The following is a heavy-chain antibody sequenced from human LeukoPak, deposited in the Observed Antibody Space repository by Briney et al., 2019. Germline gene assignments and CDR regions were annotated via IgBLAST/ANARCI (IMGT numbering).Heavy chain of an antibody. J-gene: IGHJ4*02. V-gene: IGHV4-38-2*02. CDR2: IYYSGST. D-gene: IGHD3-10*01. CDR3: ARRSGSY. Sequence: SETLSLTCTVSGYSISSGYYWGWIRQPPGKGLEWIGSIYYSGSTYYNPSLKSRVTISVDTSKNQFSLKLSSVTAADTAVYYCARRSGSYWGQGTLVTVSS. CDR1: GYSISSGYY.